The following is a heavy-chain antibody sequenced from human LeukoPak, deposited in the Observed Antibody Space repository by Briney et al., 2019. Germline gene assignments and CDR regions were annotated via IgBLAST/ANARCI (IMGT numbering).Heavy chain of an antibody. D-gene: IGHD6-19*01. V-gene: IGHV3-23*01. J-gene: IGHJ2*01. CDR1: GFSFSSHG. CDR2: ISSGSDYT. CDR3: AKIGVSGNWYYDV. Sequence: QPGGSLRLSCVASGFSFSSHGMSWVRQAPWKGPEWVSSISSGSDYTFYADSVKGRFTISRDNSKNTLYLQMNSLRAGDTAIYHCAKIGVSGNWYYDVWGRGTLVTVSS.